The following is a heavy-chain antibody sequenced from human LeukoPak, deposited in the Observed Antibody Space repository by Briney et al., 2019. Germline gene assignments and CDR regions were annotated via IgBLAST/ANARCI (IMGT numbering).Heavy chain of an antibody. J-gene: IGHJ4*02. D-gene: IGHD3-22*01. CDR2: MNPNSGNT. CDR3: ARGPYRAYYYDSSGYLDY. V-gene: IGHV1-8*03. CDR1: GYTFTSYD. Sequence: GASVKVSCKASGYTFTSYDINWVRQATGQGLEWMGWMNPNSGNTGYAQKFQGRVTITRNTSISTAYMELSSLRSEDTAVYYCARGPYRAYYYDSSGYLDYWGQGTLDIVSS.